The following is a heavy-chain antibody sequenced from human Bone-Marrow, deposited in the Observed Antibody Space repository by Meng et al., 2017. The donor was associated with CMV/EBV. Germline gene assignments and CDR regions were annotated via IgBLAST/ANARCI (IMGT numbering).Heavy chain of an antibody. Sequence: ASVTVSRKASGYTFTGYYMHWVRQAPGQGLEWMGWINPNSGGTNYAQKFQGRVTMTRDTSISTAYMELSRLRSDDTAVYYCARGGYCSSTSCSDYYYYYGMDVRGQGTTVTVSS. J-gene: IGHJ6*02. CDR2: INPNSGGT. V-gene: IGHV1-2*02. CDR1: GYTFTGYY. CDR3: ARGGYCSSTSCSDYYYYYGMDV. D-gene: IGHD2-2*01.